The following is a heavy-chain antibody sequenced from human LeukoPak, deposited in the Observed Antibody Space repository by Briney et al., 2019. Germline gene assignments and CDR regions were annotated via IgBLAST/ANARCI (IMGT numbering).Heavy chain of an antibody. V-gene: IGHV3-21*04. CDR3: AKRTPGGDYGQIDS. CDR2: ISSSSSYI. D-gene: IGHD4-17*01. J-gene: IGHJ4*02. CDR1: GVTFSSYS. Sequence: GGSLRLSCAASGVTFSSYSMNWVRQAPGKGLESFSSISSSSSYIYYADSVKGRFTIARDNAKNSLYLQMNSLRAEDTAIYFCAKRTPGGDYGQIDSWGQGTLVTVSS.